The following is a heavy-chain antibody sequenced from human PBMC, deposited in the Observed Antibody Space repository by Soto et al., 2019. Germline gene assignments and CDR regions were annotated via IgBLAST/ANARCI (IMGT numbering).Heavy chain of an antibody. J-gene: IGHJ4*02. CDR1: TGSMRTYY. Sequence: SETLSLTCSVSTGSMRTYYWTWIRQSPGKGLEWIGQISHTGRTKYNPSLESRVTISIDVSKNQFSLSLRSLTAADTAVYYCARSREFDYWSQGTLVTVSS. CDR3: ARSREFDY. V-gene: IGHV4-59*12. CDR2: ISHTGRT.